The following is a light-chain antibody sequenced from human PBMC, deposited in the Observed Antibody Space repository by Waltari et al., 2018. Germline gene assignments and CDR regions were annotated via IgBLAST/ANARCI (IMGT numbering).Light chain of an antibody. J-gene: IGLJ3*02. CDR2: VNSDGSH. CDR1: SGHRSNT. Sequence: QLVMTQSPPASAPLGASVKLPCPLPSGHRSNTTAWQQQQPEKGPRYLMKVNSDGSHSKGAEIPDRFTGSSAWAEPYLSSASLQSEDEADYYGQTGGEGTWVFGGGTKLTVL. V-gene: IGLV4-69*01. CDR3: QTGGEGTWV.